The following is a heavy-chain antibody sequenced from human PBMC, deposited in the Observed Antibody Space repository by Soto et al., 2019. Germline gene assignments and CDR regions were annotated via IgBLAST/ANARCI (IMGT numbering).Heavy chain of an antibody. CDR3: AKDRGEGLPAAAFDY. Sequence: EVPLVESGGGLVQPGRSLRLSCAASGFTFDDYAMHWVRQAPGKGLEWVSGISWNSGSIGYADSVKGRFTISRDNAKNSLYLQMNSLRAEDTALYYCAKDRGEGLPAAAFDYWGQGTLVTVSS. V-gene: IGHV3-9*01. CDR1: GFTFDDYA. CDR2: ISWNSGSI. J-gene: IGHJ4*02. D-gene: IGHD2-2*01.